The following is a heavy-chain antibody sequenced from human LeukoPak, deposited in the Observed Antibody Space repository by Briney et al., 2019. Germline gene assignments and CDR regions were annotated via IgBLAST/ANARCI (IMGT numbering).Heavy chain of an antibody. Sequence: SETLSHTCTVSGGSISSYYWSWIRQPPGKGLEWIGYIYYSGSTNYNPSLKSRVTISVDTSKNQFSLKLSSVTAADTAVYYCARENYYDSSGYIDYWGQGTLVTVSS. J-gene: IGHJ4*02. CDR1: GGSISSYY. CDR3: ARENYYDSSGYIDY. CDR2: IYYSGST. D-gene: IGHD3-22*01. V-gene: IGHV4-59*01.